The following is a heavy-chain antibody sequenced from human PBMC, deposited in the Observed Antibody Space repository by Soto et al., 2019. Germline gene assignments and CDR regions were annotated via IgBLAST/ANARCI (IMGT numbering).Heavy chain of an antibody. V-gene: IGHV4-34*01. CDR2: INHSGST. D-gene: IGHD3-10*01. CDR3: ERVGSRNYYVLGPVYHYYGMDV. Sequence: SETLSLTCAVYGGSFSGYYWSWIRQPPGKGLEWIGEINHSGSTNYNPSLKSRVTISVDTSKNQFSLKLSSVTAADTAVYYCERVGSRNYYVLGPVYHYYGMDVWGQGITVSVS. J-gene: IGHJ6*02. CDR1: GGSFSGYY.